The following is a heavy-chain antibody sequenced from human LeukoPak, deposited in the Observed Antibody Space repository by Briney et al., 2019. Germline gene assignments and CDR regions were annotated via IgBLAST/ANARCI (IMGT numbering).Heavy chain of an antibody. CDR3: ANGREQQLAIDY. V-gene: IGHV4-34*01. J-gene: IGHJ4*02. CDR1: GGSFSGYY. D-gene: IGHD6-13*01. Sequence: SETLSLTCAVYGGSFSGYYWSWIRQPPGKGLEWIGEINHSGSTNYNPSLKSRVTISVDTSKNQFSLKLSSVTAADTAVYYCANGREQQLAIDYWGQGTLVTVPS. CDR2: INHSGST.